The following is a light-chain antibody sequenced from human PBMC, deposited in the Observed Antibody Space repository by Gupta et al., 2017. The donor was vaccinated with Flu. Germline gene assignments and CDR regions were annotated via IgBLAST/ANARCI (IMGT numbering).Light chain of an antibody. J-gene: IGKJ4*01. CDR1: HKDRSNY. Sequence: GSLGVTPWEGGTLSWRDSHKDRSNYLVWYQQKPGHPPRVLIYGASSRATGFPDWFSGSGCGTEFTLTISGLEPEEFAVFYCQQECSSPLTFGRGTQVEIK. V-gene: IGKV3-20*01. CDR3: QQECSSPLT. CDR2: GAS.